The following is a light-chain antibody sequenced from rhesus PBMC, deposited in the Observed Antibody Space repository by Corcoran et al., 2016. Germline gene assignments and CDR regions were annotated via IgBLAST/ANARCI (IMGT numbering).Light chain of an antibody. J-gene: IGKJ2*01. V-gene: IGKV1-28*03. CDR3: LQHDSYPYS. CDR2: AAS. CDR1: QGISSY. Sequence: DIQMTQSPSSLSASVGDTVTITCRASQGISSYLNWFQQKQGKAPTLLIYAASSLESGVPSRFTGSGAGTAFTLTISSLQPEDFAVYYWLQHDSYPYSFGQGTKVEIK.